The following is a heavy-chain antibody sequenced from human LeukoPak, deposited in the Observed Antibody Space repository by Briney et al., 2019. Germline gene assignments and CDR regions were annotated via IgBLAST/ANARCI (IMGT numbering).Heavy chain of an antibody. CDR2: ISDVVAHT. Sequence: GGSLRLSCAASGFIFRNFGMSWIRQAPGKGLEWVSHISDVVAHTWYADSVKGRFIISRDYSNNRVFLQMNSLRPEDTALYYCAKDNYGGVYASWGQGTLVTVSS. D-gene: IGHD3-16*01. CDR3: AKDNYGGVYAS. V-gene: IGHV3-23*01. CDR1: GFIFRNFG. J-gene: IGHJ5*02.